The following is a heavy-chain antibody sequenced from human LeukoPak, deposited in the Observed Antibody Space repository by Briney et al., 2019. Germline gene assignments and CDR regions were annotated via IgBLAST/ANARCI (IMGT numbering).Heavy chain of an antibody. D-gene: IGHD3-3*01. CDR3: ASRGFLEWLSEFDY. CDR2: ISSSSSTI. Sequence: GGSLRLSCAASGFTFSSYSMNWVRQAPGKGLEWVSYISSSSSTIYYADSVKGRFTISRDNAKNSLYLQMNSLRAEDTAVYYCASRGFLEWLSEFDYWGQGTLVAVSS. CDR1: GFTFSSYS. J-gene: IGHJ4*02. V-gene: IGHV3-48*01.